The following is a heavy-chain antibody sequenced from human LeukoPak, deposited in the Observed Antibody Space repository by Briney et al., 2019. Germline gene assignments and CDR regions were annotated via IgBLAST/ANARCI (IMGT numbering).Heavy chain of an antibody. D-gene: IGHD1-26*01. CDR3: AKASNGGSYYGVIIDY. J-gene: IGHJ4*02. V-gene: IGHV3-30*04. CDR1: GFTFGSYA. CDR2: ISYDGSNK. Sequence: GGSLRLSCAASGFTFGSYALHWVRQAPGKGLEWVAVISYDGSNKYYTDSVKGRFTISRDNSKNTLYLQMNSLRAEDTAVYYCAKASNGGSYYGVIIDYWGQGTLVTVSS.